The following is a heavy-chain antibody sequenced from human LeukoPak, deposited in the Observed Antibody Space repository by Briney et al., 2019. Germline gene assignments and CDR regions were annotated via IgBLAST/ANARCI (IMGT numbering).Heavy chain of an antibody. CDR2: IYYSVST. D-gene: IGHD6-19*01. J-gene: IGHJ4*02. Sequence: SETLSLTCTVSGGSISSSSYCWGWIRQPPGKGLEWLGRIYYSVSTYYNPSLKTRLTISVDTSKNQFTLKLNSVTNTDTAVDYCARLDAYRSGWYEALNYFDYWGQGTLVTVSS. CDR3: ARLDAYRSGWYEALNYFDY. V-gene: IGHV4-39*01. CDR1: GGSISSSSYC.